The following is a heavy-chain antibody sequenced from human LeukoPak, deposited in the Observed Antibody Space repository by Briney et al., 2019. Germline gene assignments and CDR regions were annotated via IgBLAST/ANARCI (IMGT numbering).Heavy chain of an antibody. CDR1: GFTFSSYS. CDR3: ASPFGYYYMDV. J-gene: IGHJ6*03. CDR2: ISSSSSTI. D-gene: IGHD3-3*01. Sequence: GGSLRLSCAASGFTFSSYSMNWVRQAPGKGLEWVSYISSSSSTIYYADSVKGRFTISRDNAKNSLYLQMNSLRAEDTAVYYCASPFGYYYMDVWGKGTTVTISS. V-gene: IGHV3-48*01.